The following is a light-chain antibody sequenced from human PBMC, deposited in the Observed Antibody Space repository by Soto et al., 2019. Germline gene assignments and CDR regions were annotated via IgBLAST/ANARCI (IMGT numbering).Light chain of an antibody. CDR1: QSISSY. CDR2: AAS. CDR3: QQLNDYYRVYT. V-gene: IGKV1-39*01. Sequence: DIQMTQSPSSLSASVGDRVTITCRASQSISSYLNWYQQKPGKAPKLLIYAASSLQSGVPSRFSASGSGTEFTLTISSLQPEDFATYYCQQLNDYYRVYTFGQGTKVDIK. J-gene: IGKJ2*01.